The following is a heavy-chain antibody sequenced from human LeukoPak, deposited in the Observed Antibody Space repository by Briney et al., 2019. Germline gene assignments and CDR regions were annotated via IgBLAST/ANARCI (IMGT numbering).Heavy chain of an antibody. Sequence: GGSLRLSCAASGFTVSSNYMSWVRQAPGKGLEWVSVIYSGGSTYYADSVKGRFTISRDNSKNTLYLQMNSLRAEDTVVYYCARGGTPYYFDYWGQGTLVTVSS. CDR3: ARGGTPYYFDY. CDR2: IYSGGST. J-gene: IGHJ4*02. D-gene: IGHD1-1*01. V-gene: IGHV3-66*01. CDR1: GFTVSSNY.